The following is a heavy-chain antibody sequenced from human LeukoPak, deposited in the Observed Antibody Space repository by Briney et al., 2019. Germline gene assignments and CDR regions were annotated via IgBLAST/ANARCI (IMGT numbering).Heavy chain of an antibody. J-gene: IGHJ4*02. CDR2: INHSGST. Sequence: PSETLSLTCAVYGGSFSGYYWSWIRQPPGKGLEWIGEINHSGSTNYNPSLKSRVTISLDTSKNQFSLKLSSVTAADTAVYYCAGQHPRNTVDFWGQGTLVTVSS. V-gene: IGHV4-34*01. D-gene: IGHD2/OR15-2a*01. CDR1: GGSFSGYY. CDR3: AGQHPRNTVDF.